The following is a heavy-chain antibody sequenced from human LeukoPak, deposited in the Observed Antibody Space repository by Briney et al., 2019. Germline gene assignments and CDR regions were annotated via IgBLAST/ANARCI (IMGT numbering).Heavy chain of an antibody. CDR2: IRGKSDGGKV. CDR1: GFAFRDAW. J-gene: IGHJ4*02. Sequence: GGSLRLSCAVSGFAFRDAWMSWVRQAPGKGLEWVGRIRGKSDGGKVDYAAPAKGRFTISRDESKDTVYLHLASLKTEDTGVYYCAIDEGSGTTDFDFWGQGTLVTVSS. D-gene: IGHD1-1*01. CDR3: AIDEGSGTTDFDF. V-gene: IGHV3-15*01.